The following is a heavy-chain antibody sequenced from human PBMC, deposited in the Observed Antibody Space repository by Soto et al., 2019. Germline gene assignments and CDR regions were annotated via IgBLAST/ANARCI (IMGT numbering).Heavy chain of an antibody. D-gene: IGHD3-22*01. CDR1: GGSISSSSYY. CDR2: IYYSGST. CDR3: ARVPDYYYDSSGFDY. V-gene: IGHV4-39*01. Sequence: SETLSLTCTVSGGSISSSSYYWGWIRQPPGKGLEWIGSIYYSGSTYYNPSLKSRVTISVDTSKNQFSLKLSSVTAADTAVYYCARVPDYYYDSSGFDYWGQGTLVTVSS. J-gene: IGHJ4*02.